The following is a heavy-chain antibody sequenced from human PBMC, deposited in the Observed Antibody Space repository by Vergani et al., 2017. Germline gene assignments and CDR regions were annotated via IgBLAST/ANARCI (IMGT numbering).Heavy chain of an antibody. CDR2: IYYSGST. D-gene: IGHD2-2*01. V-gene: IGHV4-59*01. Sequence: QVQLQESGPGLVKPSETLSLTCPVSGGSISSYYWSWIRQPPGKGLEWIGYIYYSGSTNYNPSLKSRVTISVDTSKNQFSLKLSSVTAADTAVYYCARGPAVPAARWFDPWGQGTLVTVSS. J-gene: IGHJ5*02. CDR3: ARGPAVPAARWFDP. CDR1: GGSISSYY.